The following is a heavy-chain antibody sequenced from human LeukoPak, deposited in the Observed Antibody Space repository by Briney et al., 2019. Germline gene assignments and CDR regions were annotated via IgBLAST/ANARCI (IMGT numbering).Heavy chain of an antibody. J-gene: IGHJ4*02. V-gene: IGHV4-34*01. D-gene: IGHD3-16*01. CDR1: GGSFSGYY. CDR3: AGGLGEREVDY. CDR2: INHSGST. Sequence: TSETLSLTCAVYGGSFSGYYWSWIRQPPGKGLEWIGEINHSGSTNYNPSLKSRVTISVDTSKNQFSLKLSSVTAADTAVYYCAGGLGEREVDYWGQGTLVTVSS.